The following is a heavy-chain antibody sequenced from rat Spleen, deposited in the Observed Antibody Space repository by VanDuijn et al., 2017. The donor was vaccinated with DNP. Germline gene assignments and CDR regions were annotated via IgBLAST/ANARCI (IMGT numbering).Heavy chain of an antibody. CDR1: GFTFSSFP. CDR3: TSNPHIRTAAPFDY. CDR2: ISNTGDNT. V-gene: IGHV5-46*01. Sequence: EVQLAESGGGLVQPGRSLKLSCAASGFTFSSFPMAWVRQAPTKGLEWLASISNTGDNTYYSDSVKGRFSLSRDNARSTLYLQVNSLRSEDTATYYCTSNPHIRTAAPFDYWGQGVMVTVSS. D-gene: IGHD3-8*01. J-gene: IGHJ2*01.